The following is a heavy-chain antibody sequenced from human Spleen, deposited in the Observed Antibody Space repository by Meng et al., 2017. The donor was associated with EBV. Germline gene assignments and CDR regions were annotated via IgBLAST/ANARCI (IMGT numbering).Heavy chain of an antibody. D-gene: IGHD5-18*01. CDR2: IYYSGST. J-gene: IGHJ4*02. CDR3: ARTAMVRYFDY. Sequence: QVQRQELGPGLVKPSQTLSLTGAVSGGYISSGGYYWSWIRQPPGKGLEWIGYIYYSGSTYYNPSLKSRVTISVDTSKNQFSLKLSSVTASDTAVYYCARTAMVRYFDYWGQGTLVTVSS. V-gene: IGHV4-30-4*01. CDR1: GGYISSGGYY.